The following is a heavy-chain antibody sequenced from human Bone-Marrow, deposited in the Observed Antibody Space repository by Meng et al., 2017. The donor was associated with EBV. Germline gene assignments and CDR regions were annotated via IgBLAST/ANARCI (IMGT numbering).Heavy chain of an antibody. CDR1: GYTFTSYD. D-gene: IGHD3-10*01. CDR2: MNPNSGNT. V-gene: IGHV1-8*01. Sequence: QVQLVQSGAEVKKPGASVKVSCKASGYTFTSYDINWVRQATGQGLEWMGWMNPNSGNTGYAQKFQGRVTMTRNTSISTAYMELSSLRSEDTAVYYCARGGQYYYGSGSLFNYWGQGTLVTVSS. J-gene: IGHJ4*02. CDR3: ARGGQYYYGSGSLFNY.